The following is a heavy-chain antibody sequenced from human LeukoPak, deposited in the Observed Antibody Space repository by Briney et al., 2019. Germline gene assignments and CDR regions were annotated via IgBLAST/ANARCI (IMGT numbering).Heavy chain of an antibody. Sequence: SVKVSCKASGGTFSSYTISWVRQASGQGLEWMGRIIPILGIANYAQKFQGRVTITADKSTSTAYMELSSLRSEDTAVYYCARAPTGDPLLDYWGQGTLVTVSS. CDR3: ARAPTGDPLLDY. J-gene: IGHJ4*02. CDR1: GGTFSSYT. V-gene: IGHV1-69*02. CDR2: IIPILGIA.